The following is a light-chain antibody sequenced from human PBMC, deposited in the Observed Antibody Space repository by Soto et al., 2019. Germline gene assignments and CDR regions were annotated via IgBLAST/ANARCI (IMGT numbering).Light chain of an antibody. CDR1: QGISKY. V-gene: IGKV1-27*01. J-gene: IGKJ4*02. CDR3: QKYNSAPLT. CDR2: AAS. Sequence: DIQMTQSPSSLSASGGDRVTITCRASQGISKYLAWYQQKPGKVPMLLIYAASTLQSGVPSRFSGSGAGTDFTLTNSSLQPEDVATYCCQKYNSAPLTFGGGTKVEIK.